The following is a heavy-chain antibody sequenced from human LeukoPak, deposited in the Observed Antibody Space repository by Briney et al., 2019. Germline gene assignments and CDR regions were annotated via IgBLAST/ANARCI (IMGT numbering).Heavy chain of an antibody. V-gene: IGHV4-59*01. Sequence: PSETQSLTCTVSGGSISSYYWSWIRQPPGKGLEWIGYIYYSGSTNYNPSLKSRVTISVDTSKNQFSLKLSSVTAADTAVYYCARDIQLQLYSFDIWGQGTMVTVSS. CDR1: GGSISSYY. CDR2: IYYSGST. D-gene: IGHD6-13*01. CDR3: ARDIQLQLYSFDI. J-gene: IGHJ3*02.